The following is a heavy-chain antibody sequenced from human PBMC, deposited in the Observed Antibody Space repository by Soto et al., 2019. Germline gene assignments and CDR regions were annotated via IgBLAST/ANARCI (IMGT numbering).Heavy chain of an antibody. Sequence: PGEALKISCKGSGYNFPGYWIRLVLQMPGKGLEWMGVIYPSEAATRSSPSSQGHVTITADKPISTAYLQWSSLKTSDTAMYYCATLRSGLREQWLDEVDSWGQGTLVTVS. V-gene: IGHV5-51*01. D-gene: IGHD6-19*01. CDR3: ATLRSGLREQWLDEVDS. CDR2: IYPSEAAT. CDR1: GYNFPGYW. J-gene: IGHJ4*02.